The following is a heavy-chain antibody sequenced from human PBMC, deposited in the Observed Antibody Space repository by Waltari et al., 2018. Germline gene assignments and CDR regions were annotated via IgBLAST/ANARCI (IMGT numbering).Heavy chain of an antibody. V-gene: IGHV4-59*01. Sequence: QVQLQESGPGLVKPSETLSLTCTVSGGSISSYYWSWIRQPPGKGLEWIGYIYYSGSTNYNPSLKSRVTISVDTSKNQFSLKLSSVTAADTAVYYCAREALAAAGPYYYYYYMDVWGKGTTVTVSS. J-gene: IGHJ6*03. CDR1: GGSISSYY. CDR2: IYYSGST. CDR3: AREALAAAGPYYYYYYMDV. D-gene: IGHD6-13*01.